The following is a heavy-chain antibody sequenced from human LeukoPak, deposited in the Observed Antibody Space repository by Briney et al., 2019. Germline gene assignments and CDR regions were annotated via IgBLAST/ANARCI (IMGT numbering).Heavy chain of an antibody. J-gene: IGHJ6*02. Sequence: GGSLRLSCAASGFTFNDYAMNWVRQAPGKGLQWVSTISDGAGGTYYADSVKGRFTVSRDNSKNTLYLQMNSLRAEDTAVYYCAREYCGATCYYYYGMDVWGQGTTVTVSS. D-gene: IGHD1-26*01. CDR1: GFTFNDYA. CDR3: AREYCGATCYYYYGMDV. V-gene: IGHV3-23*01. CDR2: ISDGAGGT.